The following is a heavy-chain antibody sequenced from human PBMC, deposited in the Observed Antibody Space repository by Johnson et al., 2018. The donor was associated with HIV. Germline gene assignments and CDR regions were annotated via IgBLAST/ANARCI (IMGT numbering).Heavy chain of an antibody. CDR1: GFTFDDYG. CDR3: ARWGEQQLVNAFDI. J-gene: IGHJ3*02. CDR2: INWNGGST. D-gene: IGHD6-13*01. V-gene: IGHV3-20*04. Sequence: VQLVESGRGVVQPGRSLRLSCAASGFTFDDYGMSWVRQAPGKGLEWVSGINWNGGSTGYADSLKGRFTISSDNSKNTLYLQMNSLRAEDTAVYYCARWGEQQLVNAFDIWGQGTMVTVSS.